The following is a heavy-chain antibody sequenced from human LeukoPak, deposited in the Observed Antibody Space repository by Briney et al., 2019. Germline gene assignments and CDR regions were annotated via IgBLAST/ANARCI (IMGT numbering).Heavy chain of an antibody. D-gene: IGHD4-23*01. V-gene: IGHV3-23*01. CDR3: AKDDYGGTARGSIDY. J-gene: IGHJ4*02. CDR1: GFTFSSYA. CDR2: ISGSGGST. Sequence: GGSLRLSCAASGFTFSSYAMSWVRQAPGKGLEWVPAISGSGGSTYYADSVKGRFTISRDNSKNTLYLQMNSLRAEDTAVYYCAKDDYGGTARGSIDYWGQGTLITVSS.